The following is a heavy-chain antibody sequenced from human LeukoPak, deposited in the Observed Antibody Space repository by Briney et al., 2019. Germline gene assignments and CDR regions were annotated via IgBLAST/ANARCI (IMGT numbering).Heavy chain of an antibody. J-gene: IGHJ4*02. Sequence: QAGGSLRLSCAASGSTFRSYAMSWVRQAPGKGLEWVLAISGSGTSTYYADSVKGRFTISRDNSKNTLYLQMNSLRAEDTAVYYCEGTYYYDSSDDYWGQGTLVTVSS. CDR1: GSTFRSYA. V-gene: IGHV3-23*01. CDR2: ISGSGTST. D-gene: IGHD3-22*01. CDR3: EGTYYYDSSDDY.